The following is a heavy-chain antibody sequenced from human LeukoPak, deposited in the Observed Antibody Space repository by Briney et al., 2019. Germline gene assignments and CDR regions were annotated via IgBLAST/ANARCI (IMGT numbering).Heavy chain of an antibody. CDR1: GYTFTGYY. CDR2: INPNSGGT. Sequence: ASVSVSCKASGYTFTGYYMHWVRQAPGQGLEWMGWINPNSGGTNYAQTFQGRVTMTRDTSISTACMELSRLRSDDTAVYYCARDHRIALAGQAPCLGYWGQGTLVTVSS. CDR3: ARDHRIALAGQAPCLGY. D-gene: IGHD6-19*01. V-gene: IGHV1-2*02. J-gene: IGHJ4*02.